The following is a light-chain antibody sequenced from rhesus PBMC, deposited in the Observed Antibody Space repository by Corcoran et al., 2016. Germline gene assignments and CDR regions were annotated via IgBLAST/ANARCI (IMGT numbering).Light chain of an antibody. CDR1: QGISNT. V-gene: IGKV1S15*01. CDR3: QHGYRAPLT. J-gene: IGKJ4*01. Sequence: DIQMTQSPSSLSASVGDTVTITCRASQGISNTLAWYQQKPGKVPKLRIYYASTLQTGVPSRFSGSGSGTDFTLTISRLQPEDFASYYCQHGYRAPLTFGGGTKVEIK. CDR2: YAS.